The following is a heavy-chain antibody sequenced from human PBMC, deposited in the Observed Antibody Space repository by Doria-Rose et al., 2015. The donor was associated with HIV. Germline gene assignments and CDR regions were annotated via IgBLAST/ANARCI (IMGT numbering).Heavy chain of an antibody. D-gene: IGHD1-26*01. J-gene: IGHJ3*02. V-gene: IGHV4-59*01. Sequence: YDSGSTDYNPSLKSRLTISVDTSKNQFSLKLSSVTAADTAVYYCARDLRGNYDGEPMGGAFDIWGQGTMVTVSS. CDR3: ARDLRGNYDGEPMGGAFDI. CDR2: YDSGST.